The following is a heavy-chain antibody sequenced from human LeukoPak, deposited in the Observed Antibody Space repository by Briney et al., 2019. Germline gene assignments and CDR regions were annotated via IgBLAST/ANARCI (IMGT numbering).Heavy chain of an antibody. CDR2: IKQDGSEK. J-gene: IGHJ4*02. Sequence: PGGSLGLSCAASGFTFSRYWMTWVRQAPGKGLEWVANIKQDGSEKYYADSVKGRFTISRDNAKNSLYLQMNSLRAEDTAVYYCATPLDYYDSSGYHQGGDWGQGTLVTVSS. CDR1: GFTFSRYW. V-gene: IGHV3-7*03. D-gene: IGHD3-22*01. CDR3: ATPLDYYDSSGYHQGGD.